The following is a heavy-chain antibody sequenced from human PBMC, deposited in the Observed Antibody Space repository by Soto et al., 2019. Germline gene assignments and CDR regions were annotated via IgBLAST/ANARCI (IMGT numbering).Heavy chain of an antibody. J-gene: IGHJ3*02. CDR2: IKSKTDGGTT. Sequence: EVQLVESGGGSVKPGGPLRLSCAASGFTFSNAWMTWVRRAPGKGLEWVGRIKSKTDGGTTDYAAPVNGRFTISRDDSKNTLYLQMNSLKTEDTAVYYCTTGGDSGDFGPFEIWGQGTVVTVSS. CDR3: TTGGDSGDFGPFEI. D-gene: IGHD4-17*01. CDR1: GFTFSNAW. V-gene: IGHV3-15*07.